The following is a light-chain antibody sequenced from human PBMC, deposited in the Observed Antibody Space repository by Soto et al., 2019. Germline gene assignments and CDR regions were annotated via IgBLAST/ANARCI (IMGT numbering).Light chain of an antibody. J-gene: IGKJ1*01. CDR2: RIS. CDR3: QQYGSSPGT. V-gene: IGKV3-20*01. CDR1: QTLGRNY. Sequence: EIVLTQSPGTLSLSPGERATLSCRASQTLGRNYLAWYQQKPGQAPRLLIHRISIRAAGISDRFSGSGSGTDFTLTISRLEPEDFAVYYCQQYGSSPGTFGQGTKVDIK.